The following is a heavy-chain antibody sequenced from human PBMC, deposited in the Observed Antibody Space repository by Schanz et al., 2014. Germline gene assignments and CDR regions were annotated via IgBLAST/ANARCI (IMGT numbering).Heavy chain of an antibody. V-gene: IGHV4-59*08. D-gene: IGHD3-3*01. CDR3: AKFLYDDPS. CDR2: IHQSGGT. J-gene: IGHJ5*02. CDR1: GGDIGNYY. Sequence: QVQLQESGPGLVKPSETLSLTCSVSGGDIGNYYWSWIRQPPGKGLEWIGYIHQSGGTNYNPSLKSRVPILVDPSKNQFPRRLTSRTAADTAVYYCAKFLYDDPSWGQGTLVTVSS.